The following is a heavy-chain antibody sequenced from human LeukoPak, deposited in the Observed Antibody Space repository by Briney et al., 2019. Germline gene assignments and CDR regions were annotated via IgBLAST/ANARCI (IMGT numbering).Heavy chain of an antibody. D-gene: IGHD6-19*01. V-gene: IGHV3-21*01. CDR1: GFTLSSYS. CDR3: ARALGWPSYYYGMDV. CDR2: ISSSSSDI. J-gene: IGHJ6*02. Sequence: PGGSLRLSCAASGFTLSSYSMNWVRQAPGKGLEWVSCISSSSSDIYYADSVKGRFTFSRDNAKNSLYLQMNSLRVEDTAVYYCARALGWPSYYYGMDVWGQGTTVTVSS.